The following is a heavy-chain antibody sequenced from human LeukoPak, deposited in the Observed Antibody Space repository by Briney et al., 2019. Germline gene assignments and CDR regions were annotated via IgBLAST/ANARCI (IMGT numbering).Heavy chain of an antibody. D-gene: IGHD5-12*01. CDR2: INTYTGTP. V-gene: IGHV7-4-1*02. CDR1: GYTFTSYA. Sequence: ASVKVCCKASGYTFTSYAMNWVRQAPGQGLEWMGWINTYTGTPTYAQGFTGRFVFSLDSSVSTAYLQINGLKAEDIAVYYCVRQYSGYESLYFVSWGQGTLVTVSS. J-gene: IGHJ4*02. CDR3: VRQYSGYESLYFVS.